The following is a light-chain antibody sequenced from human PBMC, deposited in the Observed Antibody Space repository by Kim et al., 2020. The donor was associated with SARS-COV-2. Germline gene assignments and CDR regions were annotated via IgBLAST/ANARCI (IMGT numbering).Light chain of an antibody. Sequence: QRVTISCTGSSSNIGAGYNVHWYQHLPGTAPKLLIYGNSNRPSGVPDRFSGSKSDTSASLTITGLQPEDEADYYCQSYDRSLSGYVFGTGTKVTVL. V-gene: IGLV1-40*01. CDR1: SSNIGAGYN. CDR3: QSYDRSLSGYV. CDR2: GNS. J-gene: IGLJ1*01.